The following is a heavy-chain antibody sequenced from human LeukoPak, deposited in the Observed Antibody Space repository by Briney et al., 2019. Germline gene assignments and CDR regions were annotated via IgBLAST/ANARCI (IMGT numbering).Heavy chain of an antibody. CDR2: INPSGGNT. D-gene: IGHD1-26*01. Sequence: GASGKVSCKAAGYTVPSYYVHWVRQAPGQGLEWMGVINPSGGNTNSAQKFQGRVTMSRDTSTRTVYMELRSLRSDDTAVYYCARVSGSYYFQDYWGQGTLVTVSS. V-gene: IGHV1-46*01. J-gene: IGHJ4*02. CDR3: ARVSGSYYFQDY. CDR1: GYTVPSYY.